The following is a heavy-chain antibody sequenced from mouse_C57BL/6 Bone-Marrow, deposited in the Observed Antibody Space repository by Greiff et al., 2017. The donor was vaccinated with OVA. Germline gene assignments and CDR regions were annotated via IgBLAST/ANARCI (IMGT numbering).Heavy chain of an antibody. V-gene: IGHV14-4*01. J-gene: IGHJ3*01. Sequence: VQLRQSGAELVRPGASVKLSCTASGFNIKDDYMHWVKQRPEQGLEWIGWIDPENGDTEYASKFQGKATITADTSSNTAYLQLSSLTSEDTAVYYCTTHYYGSSPFAYWGQGTLVTVSA. CDR3: TTHYYGSSPFAY. CDR1: GFNIKDDY. CDR2: IDPENGDT. D-gene: IGHD1-1*01.